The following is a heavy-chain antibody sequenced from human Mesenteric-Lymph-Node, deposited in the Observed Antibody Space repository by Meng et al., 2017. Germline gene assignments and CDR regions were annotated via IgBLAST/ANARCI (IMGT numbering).Heavy chain of an antibody. CDR1: GFTLSDHY. CDR3: ARDYYFDY. V-gene: IGHV3-11*04. J-gene: IGHJ4*02. CDR2: ISSVGTTK. Sequence: GGSLRLSCAASGFTLSDHYIDWVRQAPGKGLEWISHISSVGTTKHYADSVRGRFTISRDNAKNSVYLQMNSLRVEDTAVYYCARDYYFDYWGQGTLVTVSS.